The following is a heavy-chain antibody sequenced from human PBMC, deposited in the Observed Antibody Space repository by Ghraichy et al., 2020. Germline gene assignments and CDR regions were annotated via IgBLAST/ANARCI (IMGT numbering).Heavy chain of an antibody. CDR3: ARVPMVRGVIGGGGYGMDV. Sequence: ASVKVSCKASGYTFTGYYMHWVRQAPGQGLEWMGWINPNSGGTNYAQKFQGRVTMTRDTSISTAYMELSRLRSDDTAVYYCARVPMVRGVIGGGGYGMDVWGQGTTVTVSS. CDR1: GYTFTGYY. CDR2: INPNSGGT. J-gene: IGHJ6*02. D-gene: IGHD3-10*01. V-gene: IGHV1-2*02.